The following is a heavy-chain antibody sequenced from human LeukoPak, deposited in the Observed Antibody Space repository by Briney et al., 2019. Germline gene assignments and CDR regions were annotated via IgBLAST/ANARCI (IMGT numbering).Heavy chain of an antibody. CDR1: GFTFSSYS. CDR2: ISSSSSTI. Sequence: GGSLRLSCAASGFTFSSYSMNWVRQAPGKGLEWVSYISSSSSTIYYAGSVKGRFTISRDNAKNSLYLQMNSLRAEDTAVYYCARDEAFDIWGQGTMVTVSS. V-gene: IGHV3-48*04. J-gene: IGHJ3*02. CDR3: ARDEAFDI.